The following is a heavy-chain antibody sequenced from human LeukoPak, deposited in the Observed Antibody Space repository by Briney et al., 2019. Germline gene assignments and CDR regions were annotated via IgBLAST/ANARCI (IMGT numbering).Heavy chain of an antibody. D-gene: IGHD5-18*01. CDR2: IYYGGST. CDR1: GGSISSSSYY. CDR3: ARRWSWGVGRRWSGIQLWSGGPFDY. V-gene: IGHV4-39*01. Sequence: SETLSLTCTVSGGSISSSSYYWGWIRQPPGKGLEWFGSIYYGGSTYYNPSLKSRVTISVDTSKNQFSLKLSSVTAADTAVYYCARRWSWGVGRRWSGIQLWSGGPFDYWGQGTLVTVSS. J-gene: IGHJ4*02.